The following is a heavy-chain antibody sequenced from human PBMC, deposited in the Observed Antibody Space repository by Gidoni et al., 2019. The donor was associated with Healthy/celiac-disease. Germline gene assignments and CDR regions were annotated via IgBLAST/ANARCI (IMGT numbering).Heavy chain of an antibody. V-gene: IGHV3-23*04. Sequence: EVQLVESGGGLVQPGGSLRLSCAASGFTFSRYAMSWVRQAPGKGLEWVSAISGSGGSTYYADSVKGRFTISRDNSKNTLYLQMNSLRAEDTAVYYCAKDPTPMYYDFWSAYYFDYWGQGTLVTVSS. D-gene: IGHD3-3*01. J-gene: IGHJ4*02. CDR2: ISGSGGST. CDR3: AKDPTPMYYDFWSAYYFDY. CDR1: GFTFSRYA.